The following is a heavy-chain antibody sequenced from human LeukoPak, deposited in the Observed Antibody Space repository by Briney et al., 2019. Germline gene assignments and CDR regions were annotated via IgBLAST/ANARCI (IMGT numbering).Heavy chain of an antibody. Sequence: GGSLRLSCAASGFTFSSYEMNWVRQAPGKGLEWVSYISSSGSTIYYADSVKGRFTISRDNSKNSLYLQMNSLRAEDTALYYCAKADYYYYMDVWGKGTTVTVSS. V-gene: IGHV3-48*03. CDR1: GFTFSSYE. CDR2: ISSSGSTI. CDR3: AKADYYYYMDV. J-gene: IGHJ6*03.